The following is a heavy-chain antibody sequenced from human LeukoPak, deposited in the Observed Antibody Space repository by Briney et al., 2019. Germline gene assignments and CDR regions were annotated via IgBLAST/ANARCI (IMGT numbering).Heavy chain of an antibody. Sequence: ASVKVSCKASGYTFTSYGISWVRQAPGQGLEWMGWISGYNGNTNYAQKLQSRVTMTTDTSTSTVYMELRSLRSDDTAVYYCAREEVRRAVAGYFDNWGQGTQVTVSS. CDR3: AREEVRRAVAGYFDN. CDR1: GYTFTSYG. J-gene: IGHJ4*02. CDR2: ISGYNGNT. D-gene: IGHD6-19*01. V-gene: IGHV1-18*01.